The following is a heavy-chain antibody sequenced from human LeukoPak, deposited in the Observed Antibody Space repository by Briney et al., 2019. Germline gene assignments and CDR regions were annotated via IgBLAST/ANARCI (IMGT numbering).Heavy chain of an antibody. J-gene: IGHJ4*02. CDR1: GFTFSSYS. Sequence: PGGSLRLSCAASGFTFSSYSMNWVRQAPGKGLEWVSSISSSSSYIYYADSVKGRFTISRDNAKNSLYLQMNSLRAEDTAVYYCTTDRQWFGETKSFDYWGQGTLVTVSS. CDR3: TTDRQWFGETKSFDY. V-gene: IGHV3-21*01. D-gene: IGHD3-10*01. CDR2: ISSSSSYI.